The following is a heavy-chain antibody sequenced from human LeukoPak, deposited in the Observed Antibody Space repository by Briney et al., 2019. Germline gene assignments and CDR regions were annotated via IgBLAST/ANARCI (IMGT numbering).Heavy chain of an antibody. J-gene: IGHJ4*02. CDR3: ARPYGSGSYFDY. D-gene: IGHD3-10*01. Sequence: SETLSLTCTVSGGSISSSSYYWGWIRQPPGKGLEWLGSIYYSGSTYYNPSLKSRVTISVDTSKNQFSLKLSSVTAADTAVYYCARPYGSGSYFDYWGQGTLVTVSS. CDR2: IYYSGST. CDR1: GGSISSSSYY. V-gene: IGHV4-39*01.